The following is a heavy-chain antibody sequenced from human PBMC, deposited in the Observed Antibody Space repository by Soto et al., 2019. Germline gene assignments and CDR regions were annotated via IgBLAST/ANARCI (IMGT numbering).Heavy chain of an antibody. CDR1: GGSISSSSYY. CDR3: ARLLAGKAKYFDY. V-gene: IGHV4-39*01. CDR2: IYYSGST. Sequence: QLQLQESGPGLVKPSETLSLTCTVSGGSISSSSYYWGWIRQPPGKGLEWIGSIYYSGSTYYNPSLKSRVTISVDTSKNQSSLKLSSVTAADTAVYYCARLLAGKAKYFDYWGQGTLVTVSS. J-gene: IGHJ4*02.